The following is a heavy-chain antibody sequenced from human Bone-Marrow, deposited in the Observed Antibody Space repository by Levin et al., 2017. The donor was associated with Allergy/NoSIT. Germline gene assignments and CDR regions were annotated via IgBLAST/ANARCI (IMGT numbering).Heavy chain of an antibody. CDR3: ARDPDSSSPFDY. J-gene: IGHJ4*02. D-gene: IGHD6-6*01. CDR1: GFTFSSYG. V-gene: IGHV3-33*01. Sequence: PGGSLRLSCAASGFTFSSYGMHWVRQAPGKGLEWVAVIWYDGSNKYYADSVKGRFTISRDNSKNTLYLQMNSLRAEDTAVYYCARDPDSSSPFDYWGQGTLVTVSS. CDR2: IWYDGSNK.